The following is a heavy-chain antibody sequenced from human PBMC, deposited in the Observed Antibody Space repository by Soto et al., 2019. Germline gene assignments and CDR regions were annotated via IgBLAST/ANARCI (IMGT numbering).Heavy chain of an antibody. D-gene: IGHD6-19*01. CDR3: ARNGARVYSSGQRFWFDP. CDR1: GYTFTGYY. CDR2: INPNSGGT. V-gene: IGHV1-2*04. Sequence: QVQLVQSGAEVKKPGASVKVSCKASGYTFTGYYMHWVRQAPGQGLEWMGWINPNSGGTNYAQKFQGWVTMTRDTSISTAYMELSRLRSDDTAVYYCARNGARVYSSGQRFWFDPWGQGTLVTVSS. J-gene: IGHJ5*02.